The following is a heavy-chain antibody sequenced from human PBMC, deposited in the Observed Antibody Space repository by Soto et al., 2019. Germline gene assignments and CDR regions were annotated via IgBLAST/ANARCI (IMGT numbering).Heavy chain of an antibody. CDR2: IYPGDSDS. CDR1: GYTFTSYW. D-gene: IGHD3-9*01. J-gene: IGHJ6*02. Sequence: PGESLKISCKGSGYTFTSYWIGWVRQMPGKGLEWMGIIYPGDSDSRYSPSFQGQVTISADKSISTAYLQWSSLKASDTAMYYCARRGDILSGPYGMDVWAKGPRSPSP. CDR3: ARRGDILSGPYGMDV. V-gene: IGHV5-51*01.